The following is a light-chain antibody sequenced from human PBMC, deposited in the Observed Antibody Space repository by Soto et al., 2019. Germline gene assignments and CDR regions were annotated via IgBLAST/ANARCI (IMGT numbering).Light chain of an antibody. J-gene: IGLJ3*02. CDR2: LNSDGSH. V-gene: IGLV4-69*01. CDR1: SGHSSYA. CDR3: QTWGTGFWV. Sequence: QPVLTQSPSASASLGASVKLTCTLSSGHSSYAIAWHQQQPEKGPWYLMKLNSDGSHSKGDGIPDRFSGSSSGAERYLTISSLQSEDEADYYCQTWGTGFWVFGGGTKLTVL.